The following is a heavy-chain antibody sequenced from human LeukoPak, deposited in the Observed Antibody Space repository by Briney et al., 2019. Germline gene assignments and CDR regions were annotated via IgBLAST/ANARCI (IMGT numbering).Heavy chain of an antibody. CDR1: GFTFSSYS. V-gene: IGHV3-66*02. Sequence: PGGSLRLSCAASGFTFSSYSMNWVRQAPGKGLEWVSVIYSGGSTYYADSVKGRFTISRDNSKNTLYLQMNSLRAEDTAVYYCAREARGAFDPWGQGTLVTVSS. CDR3: AREARGAFDP. J-gene: IGHJ5*02. CDR2: IYSGGST. D-gene: IGHD1-26*01.